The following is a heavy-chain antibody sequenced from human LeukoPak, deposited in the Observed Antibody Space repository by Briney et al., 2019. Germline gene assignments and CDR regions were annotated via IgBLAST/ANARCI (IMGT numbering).Heavy chain of an antibody. D-gene: IGHD3-22*01. Sequence: GGSLRLSCAASGFTFSSYAMSWVRQAPGKGLGWVSAIVGSGASTYYADSVKGRFTISRDNSKNTLHLQMNSLRAEDTAIYHCAKVRVVCYYNWFFDLWGRGTLVTVTS. CDR3: AKVRVVCYYNWFFDL. V-gene: IGHV3-23*01. CDR2: IVGSGAST. J-gene: IGHJ2*01. CDR1: GFTFSSYA.